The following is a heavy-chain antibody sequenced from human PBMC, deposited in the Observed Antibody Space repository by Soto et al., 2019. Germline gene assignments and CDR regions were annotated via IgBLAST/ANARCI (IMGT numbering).Heavy chain of an antibody. J-gene: IGHJ6*02. CDR1: GYSFTSYW. D-gene: IGHD3-3*01. V-gene: IGHV5-51*01. Sequence: PGESLKISCKGSGYSFTSYWIVWVRQMPGKGLEWMGIIYPGDSDTRYSPSFQGQVTISADKSISTAYLQWSSLKASDTAMYYCARHAYDFWSGHPNPRYYYGMDVWRQGTPVTVSS. CDR3: ARHAYDFWSGHPNPRYYYGMDV. CDR2: IYPGDSDT.